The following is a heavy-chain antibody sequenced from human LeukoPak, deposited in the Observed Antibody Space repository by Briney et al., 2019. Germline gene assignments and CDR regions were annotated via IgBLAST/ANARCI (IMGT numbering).Heavy chain of an antibody. V-gene: IGHV3-30-3*01. CDR3: ARDYYYDSSGYYAGPFDY. CDR2: ISYDGSNK. J-gene: IGHJ4*02. CDR1: GFTFSSYA. D-gene: IGHD3-22*01. Sequence: GGSLRLSCAASGFTFSSYAMHWVRQAPGKGLEWVAVISYDGSNKYYADSVKGRFTISRDNSKNTLYLQMNSLRAEDTAVYYCARDYYYDSSGYYAGPFDYWGQGTLVTVSS.